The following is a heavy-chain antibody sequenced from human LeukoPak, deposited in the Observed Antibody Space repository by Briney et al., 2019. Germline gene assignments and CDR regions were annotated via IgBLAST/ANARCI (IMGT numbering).Heavy chain of an antibody. CDR1: GGSISSSGYY. D-gene: IGHD3-10*01. CDR2: ISGSGSNT. J-gene: IGHJ3*01. Sequence: PSETLSLTCTVSGGSISSSGYYWGWIRQPPGKGLEWVSTISGSGSNTYYADSVKGRFTISRDNSETTLYLQMNSLRVDDTAEYYCAKHPTMVRGVDDGLDLWGQGTMVTVSS. CDR3: AKHPTMVRGVDDGLDL. V-gene: IGHV3-23*01.